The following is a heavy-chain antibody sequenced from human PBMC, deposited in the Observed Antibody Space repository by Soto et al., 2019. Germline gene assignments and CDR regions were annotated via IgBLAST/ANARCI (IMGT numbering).Heavy chain of an antibody. Sequence: GGSLRLSCAAPAFIFSRYEMNWVRQAPGKGLEWVSYINTRVNIIHYADSVKGRFTISRDNAENSLYLQMNSLRAEDTAVYYCARDIDYYDSSGYKDYWGQGSLATVSS. CDR1: AFIFSRYE. D-gene: IGHD3-22*01. V-gene: IGHV3-48*03. CDR2: INTRVNII. CDR3: ARDIDYYDSSGYKDY. J-gene: IGHJ4*02.